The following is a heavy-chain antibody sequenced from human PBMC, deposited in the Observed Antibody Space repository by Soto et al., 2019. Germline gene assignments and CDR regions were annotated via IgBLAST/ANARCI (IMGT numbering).Heavy chain of an antibody. CDR1: GGSIIDGQTY. D-gene: IGHD2-15*01. CDR2: INYRGTT. J-gene: IGHJ4*02. CDR3: ARDAPGVAPY. V-gene: IGHV4-31*03. Sequence: QVQLQESGPGLVKTSQTLSLTCTVSGGSIIDGQTYLNWIRQHPERGLEWMGYINYRGTTNYSPALKSRILISIDTSKNQFSLRLTSVTAADTAVYYCARDAPGVAPYWGQGTLVTVSS.